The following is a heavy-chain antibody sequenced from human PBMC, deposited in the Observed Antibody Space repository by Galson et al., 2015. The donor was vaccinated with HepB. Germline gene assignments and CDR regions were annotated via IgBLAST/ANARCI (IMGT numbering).Heavy chain of an antibody. D-gene: IGHD3-16*02. CDR2: IYWDDDD. CDR3: AHVMITFGGVIGPDAFDI. V-gene: IGHV2-5*02. J-gene: IGHJ3*02. CDR1: GFSLRSTGVG. Sequence: PALVKPTQTLTLTCTFSGFSLRSTGVGVGWIRQPPGKALEWLAVIYWDDDDRYSPSLKSRLKITKDTSKNQVVLTMTNMDPVDTATYYCAHVMITFGGVIGPDAFDIGGQGTRVTVSS.